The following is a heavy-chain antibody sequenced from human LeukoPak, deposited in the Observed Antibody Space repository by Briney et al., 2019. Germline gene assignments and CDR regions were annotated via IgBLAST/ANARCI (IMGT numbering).Heavy chain of an antibody. V-gene: IGHV4-38-2*01. J-gene: IGHJ4*02. CDR2: IYHSGST. Sequence: PSETLSLTCAVSGYSISSGYYWGWIRPPPGKGLEWIGSIYHSGSTYYNPSLKGRVTISVDTSKNQFSLKLSSVTAADTAVYYCARREVGATILGGNYFDYWGQGTLVTVSS. CDR3: ARREVGATILGGNYFDY. CDR1: GYSISSGYY. D-gene: IGHD1-26*01.